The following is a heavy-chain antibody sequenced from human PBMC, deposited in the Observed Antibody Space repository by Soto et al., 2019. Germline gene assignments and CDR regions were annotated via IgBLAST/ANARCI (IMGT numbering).Heavy chain of an antibody. CDR3: AKDDISAELDY. V-gene: IGHV3-30*18. Sequence: QVQLVESGGGVVQPGRSLRLSCAASGFTFSSYGMHWVRQAPGKGLEWVAVISYDGSNIYYADSVKGRFTISRDNSKNTLYLQMNSLRAEDTAVYYCAKDDISAELDYWGQGTLVTVSS. CDR1: GFTFSSYG. CDR2: ISYDGSNI. J-gene: IGHJ4*02. D-gene: IGHD3-22*01.